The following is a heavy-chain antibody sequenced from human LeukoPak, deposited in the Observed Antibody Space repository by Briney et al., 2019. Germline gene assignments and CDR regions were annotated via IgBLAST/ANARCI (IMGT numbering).Heavy chain of an antibody. CDR2: IKSKTDGGTT. J-gene: IGHJ4*02. Sequence: GGSLRLSCAASGFTFSNAWMSWVRQAPGKGLEWVGRIKSKTDGGTTDYAAPVKGRFTISRDDSKNTLYLQMNSLKTEDTAVYYCAREVESGYYDSSGYYYPLDSWGQGTLVTVSS. D-gene: IGHD3-22*01. V-gene: IGHV3-15*01. CDR3: AREVESGYYDSSGYYYPLDS. CDR1: GFTFSNAW.